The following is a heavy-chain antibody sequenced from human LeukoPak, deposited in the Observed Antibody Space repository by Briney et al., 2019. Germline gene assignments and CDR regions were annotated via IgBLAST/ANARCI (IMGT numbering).Heavy chain of an antibody. J-gene: IGHJ3*02. CDR2: VKQSHHYK. V-gene: IGHV3-21*01. CDR1: GFSFKTYT. CDR3: ARDRDYYDSNSFSPDAFGI. D-gene: IGHD3-22*01. Sequence: PGGSLRLSCAASGFSFKTYTMNWVRQAPGKGLEWVSSVKQSHHYKYYADSVKGRFTISRDNAKSSLYLQMNSLTAEDTAVYYCARDRDYYDSNSFSPDAFGIWGQGTMVTVSS.